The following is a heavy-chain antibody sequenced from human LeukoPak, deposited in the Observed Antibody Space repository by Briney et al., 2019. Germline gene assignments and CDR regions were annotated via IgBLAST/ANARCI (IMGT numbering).Heavy chain of an antibody. CDR1: GGSFSGYY. V-gene: IGHV4-34*01. Sequence: ASETLSLTCAVYGGSFSGYYWSWIRQPPGKGLEWTGEINHSGSTYYNPSLESRVSMSIETSKNQLSLKLSSVTAADTAVYYCARGSYGSGSYTSWFDPWGQGTLVTVSS. CDR3: ARGSYGSGSYTSWFDP. D-gene: IGHD3-10*01. J-gene: IGHJ5*02. CDR2: INHSGST.